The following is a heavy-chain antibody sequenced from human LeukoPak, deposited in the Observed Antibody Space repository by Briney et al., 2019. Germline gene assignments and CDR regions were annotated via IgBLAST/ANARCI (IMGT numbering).Heavy chain of an antibody. J-gene: IGHJ6*02. CDR2: INPSGGST. CDR1: GYTFTSYY. V-gene: IGHV1-46*01. Sequence: GASVKVSCKASGYTFTSYYMHWVRQAPGQGLEWMGIINPSGGSTSYAQKFQGRVTMTRDTSTSTVYMELSSLRSEDTAVYYCAREYYDSSGYYKPPYYYGMDVWGQGTTVTVSS. D-gene: IGHD3-22*01. CDR3: AREYYDSSGYYKPPYYYGMDV.